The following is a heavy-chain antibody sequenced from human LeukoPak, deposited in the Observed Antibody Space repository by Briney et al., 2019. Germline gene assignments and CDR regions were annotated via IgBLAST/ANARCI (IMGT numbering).Heavy chain of an antibody. Sequence: ASETLSLTCTVSGGSMSPYHWGWIRQPPGKGLEWTGYIYYSGSTNYNPSLKSRVTISVDTSKNQFSLKLSSVTAADTAVYYCARATSGVYVWGQGTLVTVSS. V-gene: IGHV4-59*12. CDR2: IYYSGST. D-gene: IGHD3-16*01. J-gene: IGHJ4*02. CDR3: ARATSGVYV. CDR1: GGSMSPYH.